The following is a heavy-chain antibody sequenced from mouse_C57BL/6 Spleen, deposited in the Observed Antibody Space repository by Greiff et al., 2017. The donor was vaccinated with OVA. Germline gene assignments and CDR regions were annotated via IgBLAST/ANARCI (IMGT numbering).Heavy chain of an antibody. J-gene: IGHJ4*01. CDR2: ISDGGSYT. CDR3: AREDSSGYFGAMDY. CDR1: GFTFSSYA. Sequence: EVQLQESGGGLVKPGGSLKLSCAASGFTFSSYAMSWVRQTPEKRLEWVATISDGGSYTYYPDNVKGRFTISRDNAKNNLYLQMSHLKSEDTAMYYCAREDSSGYFGAMDYWGQGTSVTVSS. V-gene: IGHV5-4*01. D-gene: IGHD3-2*02.